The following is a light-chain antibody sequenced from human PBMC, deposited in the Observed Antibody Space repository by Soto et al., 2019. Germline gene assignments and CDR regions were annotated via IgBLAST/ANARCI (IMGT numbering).Light chain of an antibody. CDR1: RGGSGW. J-gene: IGKJ1*01. CDR2: GAS. V-gene: IGKV1-5*01. CDR3: QQYETFSGT. Sequence: IQMTQSPSTLSASVGNTVTVTCRASRGGSGWLAWYQQKPGGAPKLLIYGASAMPRGIPSRFSGSGSGTKFTLTIASLQPEDFATYYCQQYETFSGTFGPGTKVDI.